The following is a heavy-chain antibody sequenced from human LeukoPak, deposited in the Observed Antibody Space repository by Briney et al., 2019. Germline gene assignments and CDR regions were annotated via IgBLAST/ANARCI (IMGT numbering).Heavy chain of an antibody. CDR1: GGSISSYY. Sequence: SETLSLTCTVSGGSISSYYWSWIRQPPGKGLEWIGYIYYSGSTNYNPSLKSRVTISVDTSKNQFSLKLSSVTAADTAVYYCARPTRGYGYSSGWYADYWGQGTLVSVSS. CDR3: ARPTRGYGYSSGWYADY. D-gene: IGHD6-19*01. CDR2: IYYSGST. J-gene: IGHJ4*02. V-gene: IGHV4-59*08.